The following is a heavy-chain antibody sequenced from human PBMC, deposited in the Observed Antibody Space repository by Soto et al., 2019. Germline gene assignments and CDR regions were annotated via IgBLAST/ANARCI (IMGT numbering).Heavy chain of an antibody. V-gene: IGHV1-8*01. D-gene: IGHD4-17*01. CDR3: ARSLRARRNYYYDYMDV. CDR1: GYTFTSYD. J-gene: IGHJ6*03. CDR2: MNPNSGNT. Sequence: QVQLVQSGAEVKKPGASVKVSCKASGYTFTSYDINWVRQATGQGLEWMGWMNPNSGNTGYAQKFQGRVTMTRNTSISTAYMELSSLRSEDTAVYYCARSLRARRNYYYDYMDVWGKGTTVTVSS.